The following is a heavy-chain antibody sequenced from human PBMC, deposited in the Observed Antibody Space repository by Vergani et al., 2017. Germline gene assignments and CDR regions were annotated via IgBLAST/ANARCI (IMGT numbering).Heavy chain of an antibody. CDR1: GFTFSDYY. J-gene: IGHJ6*02. CDR3: ARDSRPLLLFGEPYARHYYYYYGMDV. CDR2: ISSSSSYT. D-gene: IGHD3-10*01. Sequence: QVQLVESGGGLVKPGGSLRLSCAASGFTFSDYYMSWIRQAPGKGLEWVSYISSSSSYTNYADSVKGRFPIYRDNAKHTLYLQMNSLRAEDTAVYYCARDSRPLLLFGEPYARHYYYYYGMDVWGQGTTVTVSS. V-gene: IGHV3-11*05.